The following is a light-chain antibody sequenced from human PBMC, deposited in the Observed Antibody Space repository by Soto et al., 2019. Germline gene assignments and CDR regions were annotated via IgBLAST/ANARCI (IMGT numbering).Light chain of an antibody. CDR3: QQTYSAPQK. CDR2: ATS. CDR1: QSISSY. Sequence: DIQMTQSPSSLSAFVVDRVTITFLASQSISSYLNWYQQKPGKAPNLLIYATSSLQSGVPSRFSGSGSGTDFTLTISSLQAEDFATYFCQQTYSAPQKFGQGTKVDIK. J-gene: IGKJ1*01. V-gene: IGKV1-39*01.